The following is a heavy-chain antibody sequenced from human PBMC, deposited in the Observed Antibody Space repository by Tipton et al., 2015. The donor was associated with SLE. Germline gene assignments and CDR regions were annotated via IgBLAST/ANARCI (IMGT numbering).Heavy chain of an antibody. D-gene: IGHD4-17*01. CDR3: ARPADAYGDFVFDY. J-gene: IGHJ4*02. CDR2: VYYSGTT. V-gene: IGHV4-39*07. CDR1: GDSISSGHYY. Sequence: TLSLTCTVSGDSISSGHYYWGWIRQSPRKGLEGIGSVYYSGTTYYNPSLKSRVTISVDTSKNQFSLRLLYVTAADTAVYYCARPADAYGDFVFDYWGQGTPVTVSS.